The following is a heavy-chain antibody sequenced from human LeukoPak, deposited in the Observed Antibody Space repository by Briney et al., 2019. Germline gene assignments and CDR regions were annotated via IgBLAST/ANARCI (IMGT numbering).Heavy chain of an antibody. CDR3: AKDTAAYSSSWSDY. J-gene: IGHJ4*02. D-gene: IGHD6-13*01. V-gene: IGHV3-23*01. CDR1: GFTFND. Sequence: PGGSLRLSCEASGFTFNDMSWVRQAPGRGLEWVSSISASGGSTYYADSVKGRFAISRDYSKNTLFLQMNSLRAEDTAVYYCAKDTAAYSSSWSDYWGQGTLVTVSS. CDR2: ISASGGST.